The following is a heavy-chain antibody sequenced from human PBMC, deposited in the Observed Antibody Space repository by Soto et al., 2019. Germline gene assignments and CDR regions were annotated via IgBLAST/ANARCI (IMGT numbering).Heavy chain of an antibody. CDR2: IYYSGST. J-gene: IGHJ6*03. D-gene: IGHD2-8*01. V-gene: IGHV4-59*08. CDR3: ARHLGYCTNGVCLKNYYYYMDV. CDR1: GGSISSYY. Sequence: PSENLSLTCTASGGSISSYYWSWIRQPPGKGLEWIGYIYYSGSTNYNPSLKSRVTISVDTSKNQFSLKLSSVTAADTAVYYCARHLGYCTNGVCLKNYYYYMDVWGKGTTVTVSS.